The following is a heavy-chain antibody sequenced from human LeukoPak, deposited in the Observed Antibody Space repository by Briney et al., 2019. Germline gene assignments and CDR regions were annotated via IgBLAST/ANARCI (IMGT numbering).Heavy chain of an antibody. CDR1: GHTFTGYY. D-gene: IGHD5-12*01. V-gene: IGHV1-2*02. J-gene: IGHJ6*03. CDR2: INPNSGGT. Sequence: ASVKVSCKASGHTFTGYYMHWERQAPGQGLEWMGWINPNSGGTNYAQKFQGRVTMTRDTSISTAYMELSRLRSDDTAVYYCARVSGYDSNYYMDVWGKGTTVTVSS. CDR3: ARVSGYDSNYYMDV.